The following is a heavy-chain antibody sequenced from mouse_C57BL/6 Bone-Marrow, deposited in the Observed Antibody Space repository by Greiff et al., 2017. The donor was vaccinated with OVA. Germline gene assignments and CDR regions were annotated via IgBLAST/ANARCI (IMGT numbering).Heavy chain of an antibody. Sequence: VQLQESGPGLVQPSQSLSITCTVSGFSLTSYGVHWVRQSPGKGLEWLGVIWRGGSTDYNAAFMSRLSITKDNSKSQVFFKMNSLQADDTAIYYCAKNGDYFHWYFDVWGTGTTVTVSS. D-gene: IGHD1-1*01. CDR3: AKNGDYFHWYFDV. J-gene: IGHJ1*03. CDR1: GFSLTSYG. CDR2: IWRGGST. V-gene: IGHV2-5*01.